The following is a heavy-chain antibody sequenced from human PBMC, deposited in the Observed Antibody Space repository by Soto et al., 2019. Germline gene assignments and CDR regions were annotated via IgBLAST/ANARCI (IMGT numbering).Heavy chain of an antibody. J-gene: IGHJ5*02. Sequence: LSLTCTVSGGSISSGGYYWSWIRQHPGKGLEWIGYIYYSGSTYYNPSLKSRVTISVDTSKNQFSLKLSSVTAADTAVYYCARGSRYDSSGYYSGYNWFDPWGQGTLVTVSS. V-gene: IGHV4-31*03. CDR3: ARGSRYDSSGYYSGYNWFDP. D-gene: IGHD3-22*01. CDR2: IYYSGST. CDR1: GGSISSGGYY.